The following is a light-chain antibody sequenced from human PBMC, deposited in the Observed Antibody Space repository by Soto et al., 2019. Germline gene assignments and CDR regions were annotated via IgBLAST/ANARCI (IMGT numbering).Light chain of an antibody. V-gene: IGKV3-15*01. CDR2: GAS. CDR1: QSVSSSY. CDR3: QQYNNWPSHIT. Sequence: EIVMTQSPATLSVSPGERATLTCRASQSVSSSYLAWYQQKPGQAPRLLIYGASTRATGIPARLSVSGSGSEFTLTLSILQSEDFAVYYGQQYNNWPSHITFGPGTKVDIK. J-gene: IGKJ3*01.